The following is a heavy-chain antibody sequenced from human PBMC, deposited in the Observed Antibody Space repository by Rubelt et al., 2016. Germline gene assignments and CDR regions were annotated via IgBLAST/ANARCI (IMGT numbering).Heavy chain of an antibody. D-gene: IGHD6-13*01. V-gene: IGHV3-7*04. CDR3: ARAYSSSWRPLGYYYYYMDV. CDR2: IKQDGSEK. J-gene: IGHJ6*03. CDR1: GFTFTNYY. Sequence: EVQLVESGGGLVQPGGSLRLSCAASGFTFTNYYMSWFRQAPGKGLEWLANIKQDGSEKYYVDSVRGRFTISRDNAKNSLYLQMNSLRAEDTAVFYCARAYSSSWRPLGYYYYYMDVWGKGTTVTVSS.